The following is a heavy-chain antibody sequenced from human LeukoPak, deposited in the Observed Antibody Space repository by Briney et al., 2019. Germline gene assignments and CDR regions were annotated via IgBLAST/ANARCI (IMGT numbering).Heavy chain of an antibody. J-gene: IGHJ3*02. V-gene: IGHV3-33*01. CDR3: ARPSGTWGAFDI. CDR1: GFTSSIYG. D-gene: IGHD2-15*01. CDR2: IWNDGSNK. Sequence: PGRSLRLSCAASGFTSSIYGMHWVRQAPGKGLEWVAVIWNDGSNKYYADSVKGRFTISRDNSKNTLYLQMNSLRAEDTAVYYCARPSGTWGAFDIWGQGTVVTVSS.